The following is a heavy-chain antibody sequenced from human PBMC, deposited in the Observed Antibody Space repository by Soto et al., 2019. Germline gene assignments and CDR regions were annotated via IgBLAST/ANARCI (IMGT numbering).Heavy chain of an antibody. CDR2: IYPADSDT. D-gene: IGHD4-17*01. CDR3: ARTGRSGLRWLDFFDP. CDR1: GCNFTNYW. Sequence: GESLQISCETSGCNFTNYWMVWVRQVPGKGMEWMGLIYPADSDTRYNLSFQGQVTISADTSTNTAFLHWSSLSASDSATYFCARTGRSGLRWLDFFDPWGQGTLVTVSS. V-gene: IGHV5-51*01. J-gene: IGHJ5*02.